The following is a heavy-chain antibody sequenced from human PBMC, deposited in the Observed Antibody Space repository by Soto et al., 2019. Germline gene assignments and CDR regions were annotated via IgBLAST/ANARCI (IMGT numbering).Heavy chain of an antibody. CDR1: GFTFSDYY. V-gene: IGHV3-11*06. J-gene: IGHJ4*02. D-gene: IGHD2-8*01. CDR2: IGPSSSYT. Sequence: GGSLRLSCAASGFTFSDYYMSWIRQAPGKGLEWVSYIGPSSSYTNYADSVKGRFTISRDNAKNSLHLQMNSLRAEDTAEYYCARVVRLMLYSDYWGQGTLVTVSS. CDR3: ARVVRLMLYSDY.